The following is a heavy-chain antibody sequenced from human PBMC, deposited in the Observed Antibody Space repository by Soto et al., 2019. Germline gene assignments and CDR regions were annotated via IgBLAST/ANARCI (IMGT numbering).Heavy chain of an antibody. D-gene: IGHD6-19*01. J-gene: IGHJ4*01. V-gene: IGHV1-18*01. CDR1: GYACTSYW. CDR3: ATASNMGYSSGLYAY. Sequence: VKVDGKAAGYACTSYWMRWGRKKPGQGLEWLGWLSAYNGNTNYAQQLQGRVTMTTDTSTSTAYMELRSLRSDDTAVYFCATASNMGYSSGLYAYWGHGTLVTVSS. CDR2: LSAYNGNT.